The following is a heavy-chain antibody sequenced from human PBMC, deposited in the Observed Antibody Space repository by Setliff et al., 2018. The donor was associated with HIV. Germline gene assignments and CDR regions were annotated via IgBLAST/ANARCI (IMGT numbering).Heavy chain of an antibody. CDR3: AKGEIAAAGHFDY. Sequence: GSLRLSCAGSGFTFNAYWMTWVRQAPGKGLEWVAHIKQDGSEEYYVDSLKGRITISRDNAENSLYLQMKSLRAEDTAVYYCAKGEIAAAGHFDYWGQGTLVTVSS. J-gene: IGHJ4*02. D-gene: IGHD6-13*01. V-gene: IGHV3-7*01. CDR2: IKQDGSEE. CDR1: GFTFNAYW.